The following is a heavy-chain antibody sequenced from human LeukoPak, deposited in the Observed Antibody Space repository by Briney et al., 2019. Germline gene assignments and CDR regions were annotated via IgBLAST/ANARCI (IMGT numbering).Heavy chain of an antibody. CDR3: ARRTGYYTPTSNFDY. CDR1: GYTFTSYG. CDR2: ISAYNGNT. V-gene: IGHV1-18*04. J-gene: IGHJ4*02. Sequence: GASVKVSCKASGYTFTSYGISWVRQAPGQGLEWMGWISAYNGNTNYAQKLQGRVTMTTDTSTSTAYMELRSLRSEDTAVYYCARRTGYYTPTSNFDYWGQGTLVTVSS. D-gene: IGHD3/OR15-3a*01.